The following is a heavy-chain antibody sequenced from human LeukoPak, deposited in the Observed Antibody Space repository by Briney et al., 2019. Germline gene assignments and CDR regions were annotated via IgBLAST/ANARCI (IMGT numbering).Heavy chain of an antibody. CDR1: GFTFSSYG. V-gene: IGHV3-33*01. Sequence: GGSLRLSCAASGFTFSSYGMHWVRQAPGKGLEWVAVIWYDGSNKYYADSVKGRFTISRDNSENTLYLQMNSLRAEDTAVYYCARSAYSSGWTPPLDYWGQGTLVTVSS. J-gene: IGHJ4*02. CDR2: IWYDGSNK. D-gene: IGHD6-19*01. CDR3: ARSAYSSGWTPPLDY.